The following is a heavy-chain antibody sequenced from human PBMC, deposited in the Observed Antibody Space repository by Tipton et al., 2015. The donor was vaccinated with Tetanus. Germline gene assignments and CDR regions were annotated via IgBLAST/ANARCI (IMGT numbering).Heavy chain of an antibody. D-gene: IGHD3-16*01. CDR2: IFHTGDT. V-gene: IGHV4-59*01. J-gene: IGHJ4*02. Sequence: GLVKPSETLSLTCTVSGGSIGSNYWSWIRQPPGKGLEWIGYIFHTGDTNTSPALKGRVTVSLDTSKNRFSLNLTSVTAADTAVYFCARDRGGSYFDYWGQGTLVTVSS. CDR3: ARDRGGSYFDY. CDR1: GGSIGSNY.